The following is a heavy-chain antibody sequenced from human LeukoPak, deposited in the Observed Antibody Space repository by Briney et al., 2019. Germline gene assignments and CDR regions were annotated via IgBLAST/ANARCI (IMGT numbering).Heavy chain of an antibody. CDR3: ARFSAAAGPRTFDY. V-gene: IGHV1-69*13. D-gene: IGHD6-13*01. J-gene: IGHJ4*02. CDR2: IIPIFGTA. CDR1: GGTFSSYA. Sequence: SVKVSCKASGGTFSSYAISWVRQAPGEGLEWMGGIIPIFGTANYAQKFQGRVTITADESTSTAYMELSSLRSEDTAVYYCARFSAAAGPRTFDYWGQGTLVTVSS.